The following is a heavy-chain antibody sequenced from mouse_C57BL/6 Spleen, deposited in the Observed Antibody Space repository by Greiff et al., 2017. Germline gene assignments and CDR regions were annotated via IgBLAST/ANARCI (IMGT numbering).Heavy chain of an antibody. J-gene: IGHJ2*01. CDR3: TRGLRGY. CDR1: GYTFTDYE. CDR2: IDPETGGT. Sequence: PVQQSGAELVRPGASVTLSCKASGYTFTDYEMHWVKQTPVHGLEWIGAIDPETGGTAYNQKFKGKAILTADKSSSTAYMELRSLTSEDSAVYYCTRGLRGYWGQGTTLTVSS. V-gene: IGHV1-15*01. D-gene: IGHD1-1*01.